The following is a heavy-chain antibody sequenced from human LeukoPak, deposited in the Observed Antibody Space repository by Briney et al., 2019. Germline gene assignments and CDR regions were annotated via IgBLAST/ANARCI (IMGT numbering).Heavy chain of an antibody. J-gene: IGHJ6*02. CDR3: AKGPYGLGIYYGMDV. D-gene: IGHD3-10*01. Sequence: PGGSLRLSCAASGFTFSRSAMSWVRQAPREGLEWVSAITGSGGSTYYADSVKGRFTVSRDNSENTLYLQMNSLRAEDTAVYYCAKGPYGLGIYYGMDVWGQGTTVTV. CDR2: ITGSGGST. CDR1: GFTFSRSA. V-gene: IGHV3-23*01.